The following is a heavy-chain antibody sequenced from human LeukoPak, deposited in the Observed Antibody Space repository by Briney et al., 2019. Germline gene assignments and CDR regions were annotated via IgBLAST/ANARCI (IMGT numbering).Heavy chain of an antibody. CDR1: GYTFTSYG. CDR3: ARHVERFSHYYMDV. Sequence: ASVKVSCKASGYTFTSYGISWVRQAPGQGLEWMGWISAYNGNTNYAQKLQGRVTMTTDTSTSTAYMELRSLRSDDTAVYYCARHVERFSHYYMDVWGKGTTVTISS. D-gene: IGHD5-24*01. J-gene: IGHJ6*03. CDR2: ISAYNGNT. V-gene: IGHV1-18*01.